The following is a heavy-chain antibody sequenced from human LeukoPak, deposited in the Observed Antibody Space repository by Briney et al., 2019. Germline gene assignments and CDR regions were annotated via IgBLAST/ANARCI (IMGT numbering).Heavy chain of an antibody. CDR1: GGSISSYY. D-gene: IGHD3-22*01. Sequence: SETLSLTCTVSGGSISSYYWSWIRQPPGKGLEWIGYIYYSGSTNYNPSLKSRVTISVDTSKNQFSLKLSSVIAADTAVYYCARADYYDSSCFDYWGQGTLVTVSS. J-gene: IGHJ4*02. CDR2: IYYSGST. V-gene: IGHV4-59*01. CDR3: ARADYYDSSCFDY.